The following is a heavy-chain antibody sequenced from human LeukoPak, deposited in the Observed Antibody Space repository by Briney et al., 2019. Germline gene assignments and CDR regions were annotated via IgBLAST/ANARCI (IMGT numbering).Heavy chain of an antibody. CDR2: IYYSGST. J-gene: IGHJ4*02. D-gene: IGHD1-14*01. CDR3: ARNQWAPSSLPTLTGIDQY. CDR1: GGSISSGDYY. V-gene: IGHV4-30-4*01. Sequence: SQTLSLTCTVSGGSISSGDYYWSWIRQPPGKGLEWIGYIYYSGSTYYNPSLKSRVTISVDTSKNQFSLKLSSVTAADTAVYYCARNQWAPSSLPTLTGIDQYWGQGTLVTVSS.